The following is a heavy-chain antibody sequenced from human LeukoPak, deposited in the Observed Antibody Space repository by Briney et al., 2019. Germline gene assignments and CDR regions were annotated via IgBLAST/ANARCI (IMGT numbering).Heavy chain of an antibody. CDR3: ARSSGWYEFFDY. D-gene: IGHD6-19*01. J-gene: IGHJ4*02. CDR1: GFTFSSYE. Sequence: GGSLRLSCVASGFTFSSYEMNWVRQAPGKGLEWVSYISSSGSTIYYADSVKGRFTISRDNAKNSLYLQMNSLRAEDTAVYYCARSSGWYEFFDYWGQGTLVTVSS. CDR2: ISSSGSTI. V-gene: IGHV3-48*03.